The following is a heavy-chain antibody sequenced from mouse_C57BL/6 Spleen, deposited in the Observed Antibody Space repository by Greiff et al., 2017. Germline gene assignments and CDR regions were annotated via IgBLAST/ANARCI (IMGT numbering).Heavy chain of an antibody. J-gene: IGHJ1*03. CDR3: AGFITTDWYVDV. Sequence: QVQLKQPGAELVQPGASVKLSCKASGYTFTSYWMHWVKQRPGRGLEWIGRIDPNSGGTKYNEKFKSKATLTVYKPSSTAYMQLRSLPSEDSAVSYCAGFITTDWYVDVWGTGTTVTVSS. CDR1: GYTFTSYW. CDR2: IDPNSGGT. D-gene: IGHD1-1*01. V-gene: IGHV1-72*01.